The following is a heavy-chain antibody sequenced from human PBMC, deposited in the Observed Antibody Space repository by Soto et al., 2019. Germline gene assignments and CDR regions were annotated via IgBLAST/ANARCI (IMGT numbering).Heavy chain of an antibody. CDR2: ISGSDNST. CDR1: GFTFSSYA. Sequence: GGSLRLSCAASGFTFSSYAMSWVRQAPGKGLEWVSAISGSDNSTYYADSVKGRFTISRDNAKNSLYLQMNSLRAEDTAVYYCARWIAAAAESIYYGMDVWGQGTTVTVS. CDR3: ARWIAAAAESIYYGMDV. D-gene: IGHD6-13*01. V-gene: IGHV3-21*01. J-gene: IGHJ6*02.